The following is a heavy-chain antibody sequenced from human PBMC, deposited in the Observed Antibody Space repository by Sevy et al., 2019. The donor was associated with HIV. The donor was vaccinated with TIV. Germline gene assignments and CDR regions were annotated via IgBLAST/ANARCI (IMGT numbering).Heavy chain of an antibody. CDR1: GFTFSSYA. CDR3: AKGYCSGGSCPRDYYYYGMDV. V-gene: IGHV3-23*01. CDR2: ISASGRST. Sequence: GGSLRLSCAASGFTFSSYAMNWVRQAPGKGLEWVSSISASGRSTYYVDSVQGRFTISRDNSKNTPYLQMNSLRGDYTAVYYCAKGYCSGGSCPRDYYYYGMDVWGQGTTVTVSS. J-gene: IGHJ6*02. D-gene: IGHD2-15*01.